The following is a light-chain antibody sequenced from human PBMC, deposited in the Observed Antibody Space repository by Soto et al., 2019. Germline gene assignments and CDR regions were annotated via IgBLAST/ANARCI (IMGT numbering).Light chain of an antibody. J-gene: IGLJ2*01. CDR1: SSNIGSNT. CDR3: AAWDDSLNGFVV. Sequence: QSVLTQPPSASGTPGQRVTISCSGSSSNIGSNTVNWYQQLPGTAPKLLMYSNTQRPSGVPDRFSGSKSGTSASLAISGLQSEDEADYYCAAWDDSLNGFVVFGGGTTLTVL. V-gene: IGLV1-44*01. CDR2: SNT.